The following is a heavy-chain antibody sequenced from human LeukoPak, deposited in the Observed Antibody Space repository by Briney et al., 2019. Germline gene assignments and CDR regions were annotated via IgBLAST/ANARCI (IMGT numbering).Heavy chain of an antibody. J-gene: IGHJ6*02. V-gene: IGHV3-11*01. CDR1: GFTFSDYY. CDR3: ARDRYGSGRRYYYGMDV. D-gene: IGHD3-10*01. Sequence: TGGSLRLSCAASGFTFSDYYMSWIRRAPGKGLEWVSYISSSGSTIYYADSVKGRFTISRDNAKNSLYLQMNSLRAEDTAVYYCARDRYGSGRRYYYGMDVWGQGTTVTVSS. CDR2: ISSSGSTI.